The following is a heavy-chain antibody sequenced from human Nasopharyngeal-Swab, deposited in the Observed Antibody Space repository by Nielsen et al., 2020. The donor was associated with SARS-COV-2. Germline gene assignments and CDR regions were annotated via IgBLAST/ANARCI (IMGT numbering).Heavy chain of an antibody. CDR1: GFTFSSYA. V-gene: IGHV3-64D*09. CDR3: VRITMVRGADY. Sequence: GEYLKISCSASGFTFSSYAMHWVRQAPGKGLEYVSAISSNGGSTYYADSVKGRFTISRDNSKNTLYLQMSSLRAEDTAVYYCVRITMVRGADYWGQGTLVTVSS. D-gene: IGHD3-10*01. J-gene: IGHJ4*02. CDR2: ISSNGGST.